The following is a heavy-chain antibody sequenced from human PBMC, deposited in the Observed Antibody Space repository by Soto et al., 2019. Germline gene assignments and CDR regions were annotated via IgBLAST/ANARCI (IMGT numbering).Heavy chain of an antibody. D-gene: IGHD2-2*01. V-gene: IGHV4-31*03. CDR3: ARAPRLGYCSSTSCYLNWFDP. CDR2: IYYSGST. J-gene: IGHJ5*02. Sequence: SETLSLTCTVSGGSISSGGYYWSWIRQHPGKGLEWIGYIYYSGSTYYNPSLKSRVTISVDTSKNQFSLKLSSVTASDTAVYYCARAPRLGYCSSTSCYLNWFDPWGQGTLDTVS. CDR1: GGSISSGGYY.